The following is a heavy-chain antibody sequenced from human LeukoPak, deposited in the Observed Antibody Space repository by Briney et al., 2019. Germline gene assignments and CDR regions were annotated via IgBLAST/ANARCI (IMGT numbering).Heavy chain of an antibody. CDR2: IRYDGSNK. D-gene: IGHD5/OR15-5a*01. CDR1: GFTFSSYG. J-gene: IGHJ4*02. V-gene: IGHV3-30*02. CDR3: AKDRTSTSYFDY. Sequence: PGGSLRLSCAASGFTFSSYGMHWVRQAPGKGLEWVAFIRYDGSNKYYADPVKGRFTISRDNSKNTLYLQMNSLRAEDTAVYYCAKDRTSTSYFDYWGQGTLVTVSS.